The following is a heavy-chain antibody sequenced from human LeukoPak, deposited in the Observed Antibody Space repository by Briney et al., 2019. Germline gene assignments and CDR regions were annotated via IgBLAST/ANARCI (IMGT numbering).Heavy chain of an antibody. CDR1: GFTFSDYY. Sequence: GGSLRLSCAASGFTFSDYYMSWIRQAPGKGLEWVSYISSSGSTIYYADSVKGRFTISRDNAKNSLYLQMNSLRAEDTAVYYCATDGITMVRGVTLGAFDIWGQGTMVTVSS. CDR3: ATDGITMVRGVTLGAFDI. V-gene: IGHV3-11*04. CDR2: ISSSGSTI. D-gene: IGHD3-10*01. J-gene: IGHJ3*02.